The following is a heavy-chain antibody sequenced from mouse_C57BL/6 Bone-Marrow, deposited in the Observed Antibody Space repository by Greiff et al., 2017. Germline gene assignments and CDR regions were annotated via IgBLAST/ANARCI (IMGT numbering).Heavy chain of an antibody. V-gene: IGHV5-4*01. D-gene: IGHD2-3*01. CDR1: GFTFSSYA. CDR2: ISDGGSYT. CDR3: ARSLRWLLPFDY. J-gene: IGHJ2*01. Sequence: EVHLVESGGGLVKPGGSLKLSCAASGFTFSSYAMSWVRQTPEKRLEWVATISDGGSYTYYPDNVKGRFTISRDNAKNNLYLQMSHLKSEDTAMYYCARSLRWLLPFDYWGQGTTLTVSS.